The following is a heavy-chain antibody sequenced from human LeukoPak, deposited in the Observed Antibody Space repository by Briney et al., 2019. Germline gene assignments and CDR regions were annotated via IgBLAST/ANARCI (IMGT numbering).Heavy chain of an antibody. V-gene: IGHV3-74*01. D-gene: IGHD2-15*01. J-gene: IGHJ6*02. CDR2: INTDGSST. CDR1: GFTFSSYW. Sequence: PGGSLRLSCAASGFTFSSYWMHWVRQAPGKGLVWVSRINTDGSSTTYADSVKGRFTISRDNAKNTLYLQMNSLRVEDTAVYFCARGWYYGMDVWGQGTTVTVSS. CDR3: ARGWYYGMDV.